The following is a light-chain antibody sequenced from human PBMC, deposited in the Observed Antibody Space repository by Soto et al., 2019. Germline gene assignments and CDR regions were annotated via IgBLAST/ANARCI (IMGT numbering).Light chain of an antibody. CDR1: QGISSY. J-gene: IGKJ4*01. Sequence: IQLTQSPSSLSASVGDRVTITCRASQGISSYLAWYQQKPGKAPNLLIYAASTLQSGVPSRFSGSGSGTDFTLNISSLQPEDFATYYCQHLDTYPLTFGGGTTVEIK. CDR2: AAS. V-gene: IGKV1-9*01. CDR3: QHLDTYPLT.